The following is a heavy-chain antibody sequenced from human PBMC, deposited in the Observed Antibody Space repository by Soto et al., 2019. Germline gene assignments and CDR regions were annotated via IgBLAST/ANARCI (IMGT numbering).Heavy chain of an antibody. V-gene: IGHV1-69*02. CDR1: GGTFSSYT. CDR2: IIPILGIA. J-gene: IGHJ6*03. Sequence: ASVKVSCKASGGTFSSYTISWVRQAPGQGLEWMGRIIPILGIANYAQKFQGRVTITADKSTSTAYMELSSLRSEDTAVYYCAREYTAMASYYYYMDVWGKGTTVTVSS. CDR3: AREYTAMASYYYYMDV. D-gene: IGHD5-18*01.